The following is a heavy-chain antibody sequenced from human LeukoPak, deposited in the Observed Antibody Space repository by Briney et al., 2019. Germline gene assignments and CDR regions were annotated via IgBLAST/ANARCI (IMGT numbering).Heavy chain of an antibody. V-gene: IGHV3-9*01. Sequence: GGSLRLSCAASGFTFDDYAMHGVRQAPGKGLERVSGISWNSGSIGYADSVKGRFTISRDNARNSLYLQMNGLRAEDTALYYCAKDIDAYYHYYGMDVWGQGTTVTVSS. CDR3: AKDIDAYYHYYGMDV. D-gene: IGHD3-9*01. CDR1: GFTFDDYA. CDR2: ISWNSGSI. J-gene: IGHJ6*02.